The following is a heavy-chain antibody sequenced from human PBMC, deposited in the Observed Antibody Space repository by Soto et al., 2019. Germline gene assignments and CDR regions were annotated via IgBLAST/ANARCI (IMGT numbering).Heavy chain of an antibody. CDR1: GYRFTNYW. CDR3: ARAEFGQHWLVTHFDY. Sequence: GESLKIYCQGSGYRFTNYWIGWVRQMPGKGLEWMGNIYPGDSDTRYSPSFQGQVTISADKSISTAYLQWSSLKASDTAMYYCARAEFGQHWLVTHFDYWGRGALVTVSS. D-gene: IGHD6-19*01. J-gene: IGHJ4*02. CDR2: IYPGDSDT. V-gene: IGHV5-51*01.